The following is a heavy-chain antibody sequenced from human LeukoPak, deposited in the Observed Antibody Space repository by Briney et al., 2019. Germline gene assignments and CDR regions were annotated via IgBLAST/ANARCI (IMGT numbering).Heavy chain of an antibody. CDR3: ARDREVQPDYYGMDV. D-gene: IGHD1-14*01. J-gene: IGHJ6*02. V-gene: IGHV1-18*01. CDR2: ISAYNGNT. Sequence: GASVKVSCKASGYTFTSYGISWVRQAPGQGLEWMGWISAYNGNTNYAQKLQGRVTMTTDTSTSTAYMELRSLRSDDTAVYYCARDREVQPDYYGMDVWGQGTTVTVSS. CDR1: GYTFTSYG.